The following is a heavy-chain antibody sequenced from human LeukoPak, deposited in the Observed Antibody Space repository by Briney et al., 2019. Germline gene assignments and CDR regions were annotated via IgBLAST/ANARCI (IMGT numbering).Heavy chain of an antibody. V-gene: IGHV1-2*02. Sequence: GASVKVSCKASGYTFTGYYMHWVRQAPGQGLEWMGWINPNSGGTNYAQKFQGRVTLTTDTSTSTAYMELRSLKSDDTAVYYCARVVAGSWYFDLWGRGTLVTVSS. CDR1: GYTFTGYY. D-gene: IGHD6-19*01. CDR3: ARVVAGSWYFDL. CDR2: INPNSGGT. J-gene: IGHJ2*01.